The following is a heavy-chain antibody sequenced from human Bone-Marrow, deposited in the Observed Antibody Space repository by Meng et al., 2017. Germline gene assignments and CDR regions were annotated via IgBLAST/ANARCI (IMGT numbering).Heavy chain of an antibody. Sequence: SVKVSCKASGGTFSSYAISWVRQAPGQGLEWMGGIIPIFGTANYAQKFQGRVTITADKSTSTAYMELSSLRSEDTAVYYCARSYCDGSGCPRWGGPKNWYFDLWGRGTLVTVSS. CDR3: ARSYCDGSGCPRWGGPKNWYFDL. V-gene: IGHV1-69*06. CDR2: IIPIFGTA. CDR1: GGTFSSYA. J-gene: IGHJ2*01. D-gene: IGHD3-22*01.